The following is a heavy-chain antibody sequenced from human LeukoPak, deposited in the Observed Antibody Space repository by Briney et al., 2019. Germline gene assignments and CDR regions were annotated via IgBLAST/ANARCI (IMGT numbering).Heavy chain of an antibody. CDR2: IYHSGRT. CDR3: ARLATLYGDYGEYYYYYYMDV. V-gene: IGHV4-38-2*02. J-gene: IGHJ6*03. CDR1: GYSISSGYY. D-gene: IGHD4-17*01. Sequence: SETLSLTCTVSGYSISSGYYWGWIRQPPGKGLEWIGSIYHSGRTFYNPSLKSRVTISVDMSKNQFSLKLSSVTAADTAVYHCARLATLYGDYGEYYYYYYMDVWGKGTTVTISS.